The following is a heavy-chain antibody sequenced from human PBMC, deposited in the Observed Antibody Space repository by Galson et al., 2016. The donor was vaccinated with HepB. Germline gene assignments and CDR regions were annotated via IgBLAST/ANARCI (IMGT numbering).Heavy chain of an antibody. V-gene: IGHV3-74*01. Sequence: SLRLSCAASGFTFSSYWMHWVRQAPGKGLVWVSRINRDGSITNYADSVKGRCTISRDNAKNTLYLQMSSLRAEDTAVYHCARALGGDEDYWGQGTLRTVSS. CDR1: GFTFSSYW. J-gene: IGHJ4*02. CDR3: ARALGGDEDY. D-gene: IGHD4-17*01. CDR2: INRDGSIT.